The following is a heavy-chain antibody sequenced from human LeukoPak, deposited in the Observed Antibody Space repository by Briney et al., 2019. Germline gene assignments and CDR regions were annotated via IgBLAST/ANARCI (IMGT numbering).Heavy chain of an antibody. CDR2: ISYDGSNK. J-gene: IGHJ6*02. CDR3: ARPLEGVVTYYYYYGMDV. V-gene: IGHV3-30-3*01. D-gene: IGHD3-3*01. Sequence: GGSLRLSCAASGFTFSSYAMHWVRQAPGKGLEWVAVISYDGSNKYYADSVKGRFTISRDNSKNTLYLQMNSLRAEDTAVYYCARPLEGVVTYYYYYGMDVWGQGTTVTVSS. CDR1: GFTFSSYA.